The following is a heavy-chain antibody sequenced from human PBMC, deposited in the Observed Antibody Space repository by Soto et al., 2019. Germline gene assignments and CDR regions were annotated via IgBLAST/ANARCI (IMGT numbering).Heavy chain of an antibody. CDR1: GFTFSSYG. D-gene: IGHD3-3*01. CDR3: ARDNFPTLRFGGVKGMDV. J-gene: IGHJ6*02. Sequence: HPGGSLRLSCAASGFTFSSYGMHWVRQAPGKGLEWVAVIWYDGSNKYYADSVKGRFTISRDNSKNTLYLQMNSLRAEDTAVYYCARDNFPTLRFGGVKGMDVWGQGTTVTVSS. CDR2: IWYDGSNK. V-gene: IGHV3-33*01.